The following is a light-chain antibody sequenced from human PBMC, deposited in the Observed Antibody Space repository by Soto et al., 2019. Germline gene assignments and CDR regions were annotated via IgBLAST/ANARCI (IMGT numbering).Light chain of an antibody. CDR3: ATWDSALSAGV. V-gene: IGLV1-51*01. J-gene: IGLJ3*02. Sequence: QSVLTQPPSMSAAPGQMVAISCSGTSSNIGDNSVSWYQHFPGTAPKVLIYDNNRRPSGIPDRFSGSKSGTSATLTIIGLQTGDEVDYYCATWDSALSAGVFGGGTKVTVL. CDR1: SSNIGDNS. CDR2: DNN.